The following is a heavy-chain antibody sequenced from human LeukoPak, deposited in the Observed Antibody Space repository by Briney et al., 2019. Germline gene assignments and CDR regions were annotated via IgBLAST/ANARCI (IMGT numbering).Heavy chain of an antibody. V-gene: IGHV3-33*01. D-gene: IGHD3-16*02. CDR1: GFTFSSYG. Sequence: GGSLRLSCAASGFTFSSYGMHWVRQAPGKGLEWVAVIWYDGSNKYYADSVKGRFTISRDNSKNTLYLQMNSLRAEDTAVYYCARDQRPPFGGVIAAFDYWGQGTLVTVSS. CDR2: IWYDGSNK. J-gene: IGHJ4*02. CDR3: ARDQRPPFGGVIAAFDY.